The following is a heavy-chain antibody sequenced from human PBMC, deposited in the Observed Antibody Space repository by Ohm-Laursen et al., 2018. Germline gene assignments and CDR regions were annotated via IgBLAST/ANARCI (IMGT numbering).Heavy chain of an antibody. CDR1: GGSFSGYY. CDR3: ARVLARYYDSSGYGY. CDR2: INHSGST. D-gene: IGHD3-22*01. Sequence: SETLSLTCFVYGGSFSGYYWSWIRQPPGKGLEWIGEINHSGSTNYNPSLKSRVTISVDTSKNQFSLKLSSVTAADTAVYYCARVLARYYDSSGYGYWGQGTLVTVSS. V-gene: IGHV4-34*01. J-gene: IGHJ4*02.